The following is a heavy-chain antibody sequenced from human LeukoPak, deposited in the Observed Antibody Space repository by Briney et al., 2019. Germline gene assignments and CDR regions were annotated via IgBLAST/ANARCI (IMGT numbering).Heavy chain of an antibody. Sequence: SVKVSCKASGGTFSSYAISWVRQAPGQGLEWMGGIIPIFGTANYAQKFQGRVTITTDESTSTAYMELSSLRSEDTAMYYCARARSDPSWFDPWGQGTLVTVSS. CDR2: IIPIFGTA. J-gene: IGHJ5*02. D-gene: IGHD2-21*01. CDR1: GGTFSSYA. CDR3: ARARSDPSWFDP. V-gene: IGHV1-69*05.